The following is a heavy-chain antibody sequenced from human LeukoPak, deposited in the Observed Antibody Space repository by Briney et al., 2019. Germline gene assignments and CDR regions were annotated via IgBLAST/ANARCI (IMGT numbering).Heavy chain of an antibody. Sequence: SETLSLTCTGSGGSISSYYWSWIRQPPGRGLEWIGYIYYSGSTNYNPSLKSRVTISVDTSTNQSSLRLSSVTAADTVVYYCARETDFWRTLDYWGQGTLVTVSS. CDR2: IYYSGST. V-gene: IGHV4-59*01. CDR3: ARETDFWRTLDY. D-gene: IGHD3-3*01. CDR1: GGSISSYY. J-gene: IGHJ4*02.